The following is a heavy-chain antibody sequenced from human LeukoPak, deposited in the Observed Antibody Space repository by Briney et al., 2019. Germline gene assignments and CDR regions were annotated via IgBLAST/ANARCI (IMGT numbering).Heavy chain of an antibody. CDR1: GFTFSSYA. V-gene: IGHV3-7*03. CDR2: IKTDGSQK. CDR3: ARDWGGSGTCFAN. J-gene: IGHJ4*02. D-gene: IGHD3-10*01. Sequence: PGGSLRLSCAASGFTFSSYAMSWVRQAPGGGLEWVANIKTDGSQKYYVDSVRGRFTISRDNAKNSLYLQMDSLRAEDTAVYYCARDWGGSGTCFANWGQGTLVTVSS.